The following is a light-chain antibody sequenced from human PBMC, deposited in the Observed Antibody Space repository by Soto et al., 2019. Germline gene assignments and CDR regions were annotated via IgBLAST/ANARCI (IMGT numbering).Light chain of an antibody. CDR3: MLTYNGPWV. V-gene: IGLV7-46*01. J-gene: IGLJ3*02. CDR1: TGAVTTAHH. CDR2: HTT. Sequence: QSAVTQEPSLTVSPGGTVTLTCGSSTGAVTTAHHTYWFQRKPGQVPRALIFHTTNTHSWTPARFSGSLLGGRAALTLSGAQPEDEAEYYCMLTYNGPWVFGGGTKVTVL.